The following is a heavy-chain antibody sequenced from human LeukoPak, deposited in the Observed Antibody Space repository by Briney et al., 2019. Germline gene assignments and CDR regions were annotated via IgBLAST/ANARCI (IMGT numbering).Heavy chain of an antibody. CDR3: ARARDGYNWKTFDY. J-gene: IGHJ4*02. V-gene: IGHV4-34*01. CDR2: INHSGST. Sequence: PSETLSLTCAVYGGSFSGYYWSWIRQPPGKGLEWIGEINHSGSTNYNPSLKSRVTISVDTSKNQFSLKLSSVTAADTAVYYCARARDGYNWKTFDYWGQGTLVIVSS. CDR1: GGSFSGYY. D-gene: IGHD5-24*01.